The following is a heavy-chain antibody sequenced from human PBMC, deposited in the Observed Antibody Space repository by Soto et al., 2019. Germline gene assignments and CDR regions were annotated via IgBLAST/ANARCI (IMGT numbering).Heavy chain of an antibody. CDR1: GYTFTSYG. V-gene: IGHV1-18*01. CDR3: ARVGYSGYDFSSYYYYGMDV. J-gene: IGHJ6*02. D-gene: IGHD5-12*01. CDR2: ISAYNGNT. Sequence: ASVEVSCKPSGYTFTSYGISWGRQAPGQGLDWMGLISAYNGNTNHAQKLQGRVTMTTDTSTSTAYMELRSLRSDDTAVYYCARVGYSGYDFSSYYYYGMDVWGQGTTVTVSS.